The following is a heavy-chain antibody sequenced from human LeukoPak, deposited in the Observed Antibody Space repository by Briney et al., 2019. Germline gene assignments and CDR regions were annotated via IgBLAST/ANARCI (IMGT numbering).Heavy chain of an antibody. CDR2: ISWNSGSI. V-gene: IGHV3-9*01. Sequence: GGSLRLSCAASGFTYDDYAMLCVRQAPGKGLEWVSGISWNSGSIGYADSVKGRFTISRDNAKNSLYLQMNSLRAEDTALYYCAKDISASGFGEPTYYYYGMDVWGQGTTVTVSS. J-gene: IGHJ6*02. D-gene: IGHD3-10*01. CDR1: GFTYDDYA. CDR3: AKDISASGFGEPTYYYYGMDV.